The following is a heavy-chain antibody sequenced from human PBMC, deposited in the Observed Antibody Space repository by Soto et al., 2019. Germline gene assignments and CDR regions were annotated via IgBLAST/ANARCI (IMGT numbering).Heavy chain of an antibody. CDR2: ISYDGSNK. Sequence: GSLRLSCAASGFTFSSYAMHWVRQAPGKGLEWVAVISYDGSNKYYADSVKGRFTISRDNSKNTLYLQMNSLRAEDTAVYYCARDWGRSMVPVWGQGTLVTVSS. D-gene: IGHD3-16*01. CDR3: ARDWGRSMVPV. V-gene: IGHV3-30-3*01. CDR1: GFTFSSYA. J-gene: IGHJ4*02.